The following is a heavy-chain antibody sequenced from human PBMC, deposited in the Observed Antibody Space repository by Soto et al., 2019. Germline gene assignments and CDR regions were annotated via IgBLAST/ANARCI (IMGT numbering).Heavy chain of an antibody. CDR1: GYTFTSYD. CDR2: MNPFSDNA. J-gene: IGHJ4*02. CDR3: TRGQGNH. V-gene: IGHV1-8*01. Sequence: QVQLVQSGAEVKKPGASVRVSCKASGYTFTSYDIYWVRQATGQGLERMGWMNPFSDNAVYTQKFQDRVTMTRDTSINTAYMAMSGLRSEDTAVYYCTRGQGNHWGQGSLVTVSS.